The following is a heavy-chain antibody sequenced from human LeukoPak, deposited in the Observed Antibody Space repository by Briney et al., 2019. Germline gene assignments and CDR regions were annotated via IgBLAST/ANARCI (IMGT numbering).Heavy chain of an antibody. CDR3: ASRGRNSSGYDDY. J-gene: IGHJ4*02. Sequence: GGSLRLSCAASGFTFSSYAMHWVRQAPGKGLEWVAVISYDGSNKYYADSVKGRFTISRDNSKNTLYLQMNSLRAEDTAVYYCASRGRNSSGYDDYWGQGTLVTVSS. CDR1: GFTFSSYA. D-gene: IGHD3-22*01. CDR2: ISYDGSNK. V-gene: IGHV3-30*04.